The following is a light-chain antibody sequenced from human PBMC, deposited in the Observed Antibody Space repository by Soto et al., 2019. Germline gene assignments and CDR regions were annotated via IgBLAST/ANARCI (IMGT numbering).Light chain of an antibody. J-gene: IGKJ1*01. CDR3: QHYDTSLRT. CDR1: QSISSRH. CDR2: AAS. V-gene: IGKV3-20*01. Sequence: EIVLTQSPGTLSLSPGERATLSCRASQSISSRHLAWYQQKPGQAPRLLIYAASTRATDIPDKFSGGGSGADFTLSISRLEPEDFAVYYCQHYDTSLRTFGPGTKVDI.